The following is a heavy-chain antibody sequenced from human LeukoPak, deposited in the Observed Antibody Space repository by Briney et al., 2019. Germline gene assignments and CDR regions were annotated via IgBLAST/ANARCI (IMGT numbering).Heavy chain of an antibody. CDR1: GGSISSYY. D-gene: IGHD5-18*01. J-gene: IGHJ4*02. CDR3: AGGRYSYGFDY. CDR2: IYYSGST. V-gene: IGHV4-59*01. Sequence: PSETLSLTCTVSGGSISSYYWSWIRQPPGKGLEWIGYIYYSGSTNYNPSLKSRATISVDTSKNQFSLKLSSVTAADTAVYYCAGGRYSYGFDYWGQGTLVTVSS.